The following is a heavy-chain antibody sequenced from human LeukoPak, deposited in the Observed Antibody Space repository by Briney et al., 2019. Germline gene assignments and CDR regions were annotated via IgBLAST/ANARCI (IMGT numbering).Heavy chain of an antibody. CDR2: IYSGGST. J-gene: IGHJ6*02. V-gene: IGHV3-66*01. CDR1: GFTVSGNY. CDR3: ARDSRYYGMDV. Sequence: GGSLRLSCAASGFTVSGNYMSWVRQAPGKGLEWVSVIYSGGSTYYADSVKGRFTISRDNSKNTLYLQMNSLKAEDTAVYYCARDSRYYGMDVWGQGTTVTVSS.